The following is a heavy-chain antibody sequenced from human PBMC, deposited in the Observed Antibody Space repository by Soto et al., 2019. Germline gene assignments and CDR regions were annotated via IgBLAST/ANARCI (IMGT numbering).Heavy chain of an antibody. CDR1: GFTFSSYA. J-gene: IGHJ4*02. CDR3: ARKGTTYWYDY. V-gene: IGHV3-23*01. CDR2: ITSGGST. D-gene: IGHD2-8*02. Sequence: EVQLLESGGGLAQPGGSLRLSCAASGFTFSSYAMTWVRQAPGKGLEWVSGITSGGSTYYSDSVKGRFTISRDTSKNTLFLQMNSLRAEETAVYYCARKGTTYWYDYWGQGTLVTFSS.